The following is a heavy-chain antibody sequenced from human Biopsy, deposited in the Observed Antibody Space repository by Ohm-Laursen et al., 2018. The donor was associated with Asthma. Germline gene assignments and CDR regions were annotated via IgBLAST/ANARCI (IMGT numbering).Heavy chain of an antibody. CDR2: IYSGGTS. D-gene: IGHD6-19*01. V-gene: IGHV3-53*01. J-gene: IGHJ4*02. CDR3: ARGDSSGWSHYYFDY. Sequence: SLRLSCSASGFTVSRDHMFWVRQAPGKGLEWVSVIYSGGTSHTADSVRGRFTISRDFSKNTLHLQMHSLRVEDTAAYYCARGDSSGWSHYYFDYWGQGTPVTVSS. CDR1: GFTVSRDH.